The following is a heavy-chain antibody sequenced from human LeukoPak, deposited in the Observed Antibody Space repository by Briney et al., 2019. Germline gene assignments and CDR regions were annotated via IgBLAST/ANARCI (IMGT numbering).Heavy chain of an antibody. J-gene: IGHJ1*01. V-gene: IGHV4-39*01. CDR2: LYYSGRT. CDR3: ARRRYYDGSGYLE. D-gene: IGHD3-22*01. CDR1: GDSISRSDSY. Sequence: KPSETLSLTCSVSGDSISRSDSYWDWICQPPGKGLEWIGTLYYSGRTYYSPSLKSRVTMSVDTSKNQFSLNLRIVTAADTAVYYCARRRYYDGSGYLEWGQGTLLSVSS.